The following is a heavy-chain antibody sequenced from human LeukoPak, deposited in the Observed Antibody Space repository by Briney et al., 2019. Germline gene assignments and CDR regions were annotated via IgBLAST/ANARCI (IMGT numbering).Heavy chain of an antibody. Sequence: GGSLRLSCAASGFTVSTNYMSWVRQAPGKGLEWVSDIYSGGTTYYADSVKGRFTISRDNSKNTLYLQMNSLRAEDTAVYYCAREVGGALHYFDYWGQGTLVTVSS. CDR1: GFTVSTNY. V-gene: IGHV3-66*01. J-gene: IGHJ4*02. CDR3: AREVGGALHYFDY. CDR2: IYSGGTT. D-gene: IGHD1-26*01.